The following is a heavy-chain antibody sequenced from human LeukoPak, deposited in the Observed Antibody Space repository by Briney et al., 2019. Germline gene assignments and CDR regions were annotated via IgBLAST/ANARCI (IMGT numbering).Heavy chain of an antibody. V-gene: IGHV5-10-1*01. CDR3: ARHAGRGDAFDI. CDR2: VDPTDSYS. D-gene: IGHD3-10*01. Sequence: GESLKISCKGSGYSFTSYWISWVRQMPGRGLEWMGTVDPTDSYSTCSPSFQGHVTISADKSISTAYLQWSSLKASDTAMYSCARHAGRGDAFDIWGQGTMVTVSS. J-gene: IGHJ3*02. CDR1: GYSFTSYW.